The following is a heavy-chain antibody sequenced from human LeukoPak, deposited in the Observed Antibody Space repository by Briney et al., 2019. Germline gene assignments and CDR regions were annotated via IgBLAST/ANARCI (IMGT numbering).Heavy chain of an antibody. D-gene: IGHD6-13*01. CDR1: GYTFTGYY. CDR2: INPNSGGT. CDR3: ARGAEAETSPLDF. Sequence: ASVKVSCKASGYTFTGYYMHWVRQAPGQGLEWMGWINPNSGGTNYAQKFQGRVTMTRDTSINTDYVEMKRVTSDDTAVYYCARGAEAETSPLDFWGQGTLVIVS. V-gene: IGHV1-2*02. J-gene: IGHJ4*02.